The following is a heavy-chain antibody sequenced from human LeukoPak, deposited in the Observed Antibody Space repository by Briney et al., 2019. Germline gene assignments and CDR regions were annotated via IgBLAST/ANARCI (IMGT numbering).Heavy chain of an antibody. CDR3: AKDMGADITIFGVVIGAFDY. Sequence: GGSLRLSCAASGLTFSSYWMSWVRQAPGKGLEWVANIKQDGSEKYSVDSVKGRFTISRDNAKNSLYLQMNSLRAEDTAVYYCAKDMGADITIFGVVIGAFDYWGQGTLVTVSS. J-gene: IGHJ4*02. D-gene: IGHD3-3*01. CDR1: GLTFSSYW. CDR2: IKQDGSEK. V-gene: IGHV3-7*01.